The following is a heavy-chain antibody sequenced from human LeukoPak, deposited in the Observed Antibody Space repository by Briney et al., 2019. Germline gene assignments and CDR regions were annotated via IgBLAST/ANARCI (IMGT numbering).Heavy chain of an antibody. CDR2: ISSSSSTI. CDR3: ARDGVLLWFGELFFDY. D-gene: IGHD3-10*01. CDR1: GFTFSSYS. V-gene: IGHV3-48*04. J-gene: IGHJ4*02. Sequence: GGSLRLSCAASGFTFSSYSMNWVRQAPGKGLEWVSYISSSSSTIYYADSVKGRFTISRDNAKNSLYLQMNSLRAEDTAVYYCARDGVLLWFGELFFDYWGQGTLVTVSS.